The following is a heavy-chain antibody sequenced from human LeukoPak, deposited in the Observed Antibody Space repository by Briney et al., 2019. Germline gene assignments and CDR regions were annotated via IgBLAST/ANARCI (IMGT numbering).Heavy chain of an antibody. CDR3: ARDGEAYYYDSSGYYANNWFDP. CDR2: INPSGGST. Sequence: ASVKVSCKASGYTFTSYYMHWVRQAPGQGLEWMGIINPSGGSTSYAQKFQGRVTMTRDTSTSTVYMELSSLRSEDTAVYYCARDGEAYYYDSSGYYANNWFDPWGQGTLVTVSS. D-gene: IGHD3-22*01. V-gene: IGHV1-46*01. CDR1: GYTFTSYY. J-gene: IGHJ5*02.